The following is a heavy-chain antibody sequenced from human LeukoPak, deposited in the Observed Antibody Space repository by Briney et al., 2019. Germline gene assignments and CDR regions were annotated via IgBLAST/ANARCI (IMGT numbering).Heavy chain of an antibody. Sequence: PSETLSLTCSVSGGSISSSRCYWGWIRQPPGKGLEWIGTIYYSGSTYYNPSLKSRVTISVDTSKNQFSLKLSSVTAADTAVYYCARHHPDTAMARGYFDLWGRGTLVTVSS. J-gene: IGHJ2*01. D-gene: IGHD5-18*01. V-gene: IGHV4-39*01. CDR3: ARHHPDTAMARGYFDL. CDR1: GGSISSSRCY. CDR2: IYYSGST.